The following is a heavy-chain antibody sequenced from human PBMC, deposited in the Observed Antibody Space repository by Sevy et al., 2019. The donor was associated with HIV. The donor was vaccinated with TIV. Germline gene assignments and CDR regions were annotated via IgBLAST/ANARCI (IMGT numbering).Heavy chain of an antibody. CDR3: ARNYYYMDV. V-gene: IGHV5-51*01. Sequence: GESLKISCKGSGYSFSSYWIGWVRQMPGKGLEWMGIIYPDDSDARYSPSFEGQVTISADKSISTAYLQWSSLNASDTAMYYCARNYYYMDVWGKGTTVTVSS. CDR1: GYSFSSYW. CDR2: IYPDDSDA. J-gene: IGHJ6*03.